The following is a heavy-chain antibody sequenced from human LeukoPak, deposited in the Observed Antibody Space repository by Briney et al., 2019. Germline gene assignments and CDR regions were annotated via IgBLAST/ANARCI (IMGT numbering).Heavy chain of an antibody. D-gene: IGHD3-22*01. CDR3: AYDSSGYSDAFDI. V-gene: IGHV3-73*01. J-gene: IGHJ3*02. Sequence: GGSLKPSCTASGFTFSGSAMHWVRQASGKGLEWVGRIRSKANSYATAYAASVKGRFTISRDDSKNTAYLQMNSLKAEDTAVYYCAYDSSGYSDAFDIWGQGTMVTVSS. CDR2: IRSKANSYAT. CDR1: GFTFSGSA.